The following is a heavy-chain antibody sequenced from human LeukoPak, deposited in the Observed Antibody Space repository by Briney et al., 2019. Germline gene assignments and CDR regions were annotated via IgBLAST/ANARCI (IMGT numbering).Heavy chain of an antibody. CDR3: AKVRYYDSSGYLYYFDY. V-gene: IGHV3-30*18. CDR1: GFIFRSYE. Sequence: GGSLRLSCAASGFIFRSYEINWVRQAPGKGLEWVAVISYDGSNKYYADSVKGRFTISRDSSKNTLYLQMNSLRAEDTAVYYCAKVRYYDSSGYLYYFDYWGQGTLVTVSS. J-gene: IGHJ4*02. CDR2: ISYDGSNK. D-gene: IGHD3-22*01.